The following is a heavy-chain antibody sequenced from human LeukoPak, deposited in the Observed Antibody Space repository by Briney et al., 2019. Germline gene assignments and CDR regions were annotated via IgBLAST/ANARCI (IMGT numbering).Heavy chain of an antibody. CDR1: GFTFSSYA. J-gene: IGHJ4*02. V-gene: IGHV3-30-3*01. Sequence: GGSLRHSCAASGFTFSSYAMHWVRQAPGKGLEWVAVISYDGSNKYYADSVKGRFTISRDNSKNTLYLQMNSLRAEDTAVYYCAKDLGGYWGQGTLVTVSS. D-gene: IGHD1-26*01. CDR3: AKDLGGY. CDR2: ISYDGSNK.